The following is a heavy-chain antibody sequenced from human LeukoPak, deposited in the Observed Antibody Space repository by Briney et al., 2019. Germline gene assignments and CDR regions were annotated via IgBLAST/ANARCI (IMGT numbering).Heavy chain of an antibody. CDR3: AKDKYNFWGGSNYYYMAG. V-gene: IGHV3-23*01. D-gene: IGHD3-3*01. Sequence: PGGSLRLSCAGSAITFSTYAMSWVRQAPGKGLECVSVISGGAGSTYYADSVKDRLTISRDNSKNTLYLQMNSLRAEDTAVYYCAKDKYNFWGGSNYYYMAGWGKGTTVTLSS. CDR2: ISGGAGST. CDR1: AITFSTYA. J-gene: IGHJ6*03.